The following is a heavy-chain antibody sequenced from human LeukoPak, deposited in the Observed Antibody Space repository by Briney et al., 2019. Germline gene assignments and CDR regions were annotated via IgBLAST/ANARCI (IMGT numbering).Heavy chain of an antibody. J-gene: IGHJ6*03. D-gene: IGHD3-9*01. CDR1: GFTFSSYG. CDR3: AKDVGGLRYFDFEFYYYYMDV. CDR2: ISDDGSNK. Sequence: PGRSLRLSCAASGFTFSSYGMHWVRQAPGKGLEWVAVISDDGSNKYYADSVKGRFTISRDNSKNTLYLQMNSLRAEDTAVYYCAKDVGGLRYFDFEFYYYYMDVWGKGTTVTISS. V-gene: IGHV3-30*18.